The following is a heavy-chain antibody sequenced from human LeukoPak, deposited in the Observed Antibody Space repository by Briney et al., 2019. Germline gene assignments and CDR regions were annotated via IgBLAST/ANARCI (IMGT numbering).Heavy chain of an antibody. J-gene: IGHJ3*02. Sequence: SETLSLSCTVSGGSISSYYWSWIRQPPGKGMEWIGEINHSGSTRYNPSLKIRVTISLDTSKNQFSLKLTSVTAADTAVYYCARGFTMVRGGDAFDIWGQGTMVSVSS. CDR3: ARGFTMVRGGDAFDI. CDR1: GGSISSYY. CDR2: INHSGST. D-gene: IGHD3-10*01. V-gene: IGHV4-34*01.